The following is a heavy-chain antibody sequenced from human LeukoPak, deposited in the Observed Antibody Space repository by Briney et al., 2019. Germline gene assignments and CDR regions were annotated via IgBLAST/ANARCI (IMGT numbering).Heavy chain of an antibody. CDR2: ISGSGGST. D-gene: IGHD3-22*01. CDR1: GFTFSSYA. Sequence: AGGSLRLSCAASGFTFSSYAMSWVRQAPGKGLEWVSAISGSGGSTYYADSVKGRFTISRDNSKNTLYLQMNSLRAEDTAVYYCAKDRRYYDSSGYGLEYFQHWGQGTLVTVSS. J-gene: IGHJ1*01. V-gene: IGHV3-23*01. CDR3: AKDRRYYDSSGYGLEYFQH.